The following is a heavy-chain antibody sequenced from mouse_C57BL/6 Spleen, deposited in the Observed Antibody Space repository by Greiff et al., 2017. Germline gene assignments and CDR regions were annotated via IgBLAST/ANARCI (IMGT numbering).Heavy chain of an antibody. J-gene: IGHJ3*01. D-gene: IGHD2-5*01. CDR3: AREAYYSNSWFAY. CDR2: ISSGSSTI. V-gene: IGHV5-17*01. CDR1: GFTFSDYG. Sequence: EVKLMESGGGLVKPGGSLKLSCAASGFTFSDYGMHWVRQAPEKGLEWVAYISSGSSTIYYADTVKGRFTISRDNAKNTLFLQMTSLRSEDTAMYYCAREAYYSNSWFAYWGQGTLVTVSA.